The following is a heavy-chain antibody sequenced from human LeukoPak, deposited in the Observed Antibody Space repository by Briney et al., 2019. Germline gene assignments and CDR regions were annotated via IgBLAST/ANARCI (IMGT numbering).Heavy chain of an antibody. CDR2: IYTSGST. V-gene: IGHV4-61*02. CDR3: ARGQWLPVFDF. D-gene: IGHD3-22*01. Sequence: ESSETLSLTCTVSGGSISSGSYYWSWIRQPAGKGLEWIGRIYTSGSTNYNPSLKSRVTISVDTSKNQFSLKLSSVTAADTAVYYCARGQWLPVFDFWGQGTLVTVSS. CDR1: GGSISSGSYY. J-gene: IGHJ4*02.